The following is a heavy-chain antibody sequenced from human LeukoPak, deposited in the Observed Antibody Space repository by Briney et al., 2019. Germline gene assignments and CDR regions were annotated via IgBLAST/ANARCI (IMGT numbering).Heavy chain of an antibody. CDR1: GFTLSSYS. CDR3: ARDRPPPVDWNYPFDY. V-gene: IGHV3-48*04. Sequence: GGSLSLSCAASGFTLSSYSMNWVREAPGKGLEWVSYISSSSSTIYYADSVKGRFAISRDNAKNSLYLQMNSLRAEDTAVYYCARDRPPPVDWNYPFDYWGQGTLVTVSS. D-gene: IGHD1-7*01. J-gene: IGHJ4*02. CDR2: ISSSSSTI.